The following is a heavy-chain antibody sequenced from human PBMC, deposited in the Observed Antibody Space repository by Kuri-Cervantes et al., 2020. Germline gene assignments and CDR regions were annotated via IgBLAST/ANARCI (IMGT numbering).Heavy chain of an antibody. D-gene: IGHD3-22*01. CDR1: GFMFSSHW. CDR3: AKEGYYYDSTGHNWFDP. V-gene: IGHV3-74*01. CDR2: INNDGTTT. J-gene: IGHJ5*02. Sequence: GGSLRLSCAVSGFMFSSHWMHWVRQAPGKGLVWVSHINNDGTTTTYADSVRGRVTISRDNAKNSLFLQMNRPRVEDTAVYYCAKEGYYYDSTGHNWFDPWGQGTLVTVSS.